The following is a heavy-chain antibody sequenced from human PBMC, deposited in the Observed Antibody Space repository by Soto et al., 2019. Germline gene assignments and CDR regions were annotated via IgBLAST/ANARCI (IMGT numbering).Heavy chain of an antibody. D-gene: IGHD6-13*01. Sequence: SGPTLVNPTQTLTLTCTFSGFSLSTSGLCVSWIRQPPGKALEWLALIDWDDDKYYSTSLKTRLTISKDTSKNQVVLTMTNMDPVDTATYYCARIRVDSSWYAGYFDYWGQGTLVTVSS. CDR3: ARIRVDSSWYAGYFDY. CDR2: IDWDDDK. CDR1: GFSLSTSGLC. V-gene: IGHV2-70*01. J-gene: IGHJ4*02.